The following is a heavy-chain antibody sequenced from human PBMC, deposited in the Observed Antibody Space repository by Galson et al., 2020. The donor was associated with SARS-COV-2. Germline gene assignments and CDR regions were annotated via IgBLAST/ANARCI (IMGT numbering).Heavy chain of an antibody. Sequence: SETLSLTCAVSGYSVSTTNYWGWVRLAPGQGLEWIGSIYPNGRTYYNPSLESRVTISVDTSRNQFSLTLASVTAADTAFYYCARQGVNMIVLGTVPVWFFVLWGRGTLVTVSS. CDR1: GYSVSTTNY. J-gene: IGHJ2*01. V-gene: IGHV4-38-2*01. CDR2: IYPNGRT. D-gene: IGHD2-21*01. CDR3: ARQGVNMIVLGTVPVWFFVL.